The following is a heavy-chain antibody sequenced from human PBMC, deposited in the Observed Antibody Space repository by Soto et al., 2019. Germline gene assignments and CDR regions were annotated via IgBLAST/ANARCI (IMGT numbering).Heavy chain of an antibody. Sequence: TLSLTCTVSGGSISSGDYYWSWIRQPPGKGLEWIGYIYYSGSTYYNPSLKSRVTISVDTSKNQFSLKLSSVTAADTAVYYCARGKKYRYNWNLGDYWGQGTLVTVSS. V-gene: IGHV4-30-4*01. D-gene: IGHD1-1*01. J-gene: IGHJ4*02. CDR2: IYYSGST. CDR1: GGSISSGDYY. CDR3: ARGKKYRYNWNLGDY.